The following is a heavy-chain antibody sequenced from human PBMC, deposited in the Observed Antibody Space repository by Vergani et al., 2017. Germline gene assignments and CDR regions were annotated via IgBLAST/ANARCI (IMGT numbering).Heavy chain of an antibody. CDR3: ASSVSVVVVAAPYGYFDL. Sequence: QVQLVQSGAEVKKPGSSVKVSCKASGGTFSSYAISWVRQAPGQGLEWMGGIIPIFGTANYAQKFQGRVTITADKSTSTAYMELSSLRSEDTAVYYCASSVSVVVVAAPYGYFDLWGRGTLVTVSS. V-gene: IGHV1-69*06. D-gene: IGHD2-15*01. J-gene: IGHJ2*01. CDR1: GGTFSSYA. CDR2: IIPIFGTA.